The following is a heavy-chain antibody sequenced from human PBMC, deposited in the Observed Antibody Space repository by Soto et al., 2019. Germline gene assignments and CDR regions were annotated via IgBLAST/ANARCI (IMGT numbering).Heavy chain of an antibody. J-gene: IGHJ6*02. D-gene: IGHD1-7*01. CDR1: GDTLTNYQ. CDR3: ARGRNLVVSMYYGLGL. Sequence: GASVKVSCKASGDTLTNYQMHWLRQAPGHGIEWMGYIDGGSGDARYSQKFQDRITITRHTSASTTYMDLSSLRSEDTAVYYCARGRNLVVSMYYGLGLWGQGTTVTVSS. CDR2: IDGGSGDA. V-gene: IGHV1-3*01.